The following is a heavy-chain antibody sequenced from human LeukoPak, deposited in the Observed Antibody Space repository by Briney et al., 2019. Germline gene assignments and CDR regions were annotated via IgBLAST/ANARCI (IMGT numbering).Heavy chain of an antibody. CDR3: AKDQRGYDKPIDY. D-gene: IGHD5-12*01. V-gene: IGHV3-23*01. Sequence: GGSLRLPCAASGFTFSLYAMSWVRQAPGKGLEWVSAISGSGGYTDYADSVKGRFTISRDNSKNTLYVQMNSLRAEDTAVYYCAKDQRGYDKPIDYWGQGTLVTVSS. CDR1: GFTFSLYA. J-gene: IGHJ4*02. CDR2: ISGSGGYT.